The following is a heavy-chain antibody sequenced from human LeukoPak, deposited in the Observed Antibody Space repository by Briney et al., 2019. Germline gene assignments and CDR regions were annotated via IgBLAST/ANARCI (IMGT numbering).Heavy chain of an antibody. Sequence: ASVKVSCKASGYTFTSYDINWVRQATGQGLEWMGWMNPNSGNTGYAQKFQGRVTMTRNTSISTAYMELSSLRSEDTAVYHCARSPRYSYGASNDYWGQGTLVTVSS. J-gene: IGHJ4*02. V-gene: IGHV1-8*01. CDR1: GYTFTSYD. CDR3: ARSPRYSYGASNDY. D-gene: IGHD5-18*01. CDR2: MNPNSGNT.